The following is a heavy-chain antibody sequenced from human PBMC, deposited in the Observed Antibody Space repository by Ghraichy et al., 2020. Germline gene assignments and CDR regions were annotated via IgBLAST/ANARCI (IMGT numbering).Heavy chain of an antibody. Sequence: ASVKVSCKASAYTFIDHYIHWVRQAPGKGLEWMGWINPSSGDTNYAQRFQGRITMTLDTSISTAYMQLIRLTSDDLAVYYCARGTMGVGPSDYWGQGTLVTVSS. D-gene: IGHD3/OR15-3a*01. CDR3: ARGTMGVGPSDY. V-gene: IGHV1-2*02. CDR2: INPSSGDT. CDR1: AYTFIDHY. J-gene: IGHJ4*02.